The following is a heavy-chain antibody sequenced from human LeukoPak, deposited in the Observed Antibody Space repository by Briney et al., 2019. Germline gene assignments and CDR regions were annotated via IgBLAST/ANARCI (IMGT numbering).Heavy chain of an antibody. CDR1: GGSISSGDYY. CDR3: ARDGRLSYYYGMDV. J-gene: IGHJ6*02. CDR2: IYYSGST. D-gene: IGHD1-26*01. Sequence: SETLSLTCTVSGGSISSGDYYWSWIRQPPGKGLEWIGYIYYSGSTYYNPSLKSRVTMSVDTSKNQFSLKLSSVTAADTAVYYCARDGRLSYYYGMDVWGQGTTVTVSS. V-gene: IGHV4-30-4*01.